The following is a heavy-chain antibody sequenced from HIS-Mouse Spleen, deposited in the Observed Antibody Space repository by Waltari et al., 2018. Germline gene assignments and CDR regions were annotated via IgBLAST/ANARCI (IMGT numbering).Heavy chain of an antibody. CDR1: GGTFSSYA. J-gene: IGHJ2*01. Sequence: QVQLVQSGAEVKKPGSSVKVSCKASGGTFSSYAISWVRQAPGQGLEWMGRIIPILGIANYAQKFQGRVTITADKSTSTAYMELSSLRSEDTAVYYCASGYCSGGSCSSSAWYFDLWGRGTLVTVSS. V-gene: IGHV1-69*04. CDR3: ASGYCSGGSCSSSAWYFDL. CDR2: IIPILGIA. D-gene: IGHD2-15*01.